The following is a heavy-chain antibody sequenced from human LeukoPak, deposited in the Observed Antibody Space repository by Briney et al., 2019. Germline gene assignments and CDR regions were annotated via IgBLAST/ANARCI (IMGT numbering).Heavy chain of an antibody. V-gene: IGHV4-34*01. Sequence: PSETLSLTCAVYGGSFSGYSWSWIRQPPGKGLEWLGEINHSGSTNYNPSLKSRVTISVDMFKNQFSLKLSSVTAADTAVYYCARGTAHDSSGYLYYFDYWGQGTLVTVSS. CDR3: ARGTAHDSSGYLYYFDY. CDR1: GGSFSGYS. D-gene: IGHD3-22*01. J-gene: IGHJ4*02. CDR2: INHSGST.